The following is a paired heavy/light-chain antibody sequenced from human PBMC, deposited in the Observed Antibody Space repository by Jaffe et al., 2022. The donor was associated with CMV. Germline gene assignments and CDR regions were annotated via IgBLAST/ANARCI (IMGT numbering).Heavy chain of an antibody. V-gene: IGHV1-18*04. CDR2: ISAYNGNT. J-gene: IGHJ3*02. CDR3: AREKVEMVRGVIRVPLRGFDI. D-gene: IGHD3-10*01. Sequence: QAQLVQSGAEVKKPGASVKVSCRTSGYTFTNHGITWVRQAPGQGLEWMAWISAYNGNTNYAEKVQGRVTVTTDTPTSTAYMELRNLRSDDTAVYYCAREKVEMVRGVIRVPLRGFDIWGQGTVVTVSS. CDR1: GYTFTNHG.
Light chain of an antibody. V-gene: IGKV1-5*03. CDR2: KAS. J-gene: IGKJ1*01. CDR1: QNIDVW. CDR3: QQYNTYSGT. Sequence: DIQMTQSPSTLSASVGDRVTVTCRASQNIDVWLAWYQQKPGTAPKLLIYKASTLEGGVPSRFSGSGSGTEFTLTISGLQPDDFATYYCQQYNTYSGTFGPGTKVEIK.